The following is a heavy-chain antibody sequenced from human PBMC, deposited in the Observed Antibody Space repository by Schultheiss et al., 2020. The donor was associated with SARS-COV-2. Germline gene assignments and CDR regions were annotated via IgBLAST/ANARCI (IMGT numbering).Heavy chain of an antibody. Sequence: GGSLRLSCAASGFTFSSYAMSWVRQAPGKGLEWVSAISGSGGSTYYADSVKGRFTISRDNAKNSLYLQMNSLRAEDTAVYYCARGGGLQYYFDYWGQGTLVTVSS. CDR3: ARGGGLQYYFDY. V-gene: IGHV3-23*01. CDR2: ISGSGGST. J-gene: IGHJ4*02. CDR1: GFTFSSYA. D-gene: IGHD3-16*01.